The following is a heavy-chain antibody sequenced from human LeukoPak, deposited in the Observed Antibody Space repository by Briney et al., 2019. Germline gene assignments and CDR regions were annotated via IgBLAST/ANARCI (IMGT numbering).Heavy chain of an antibody. V-gene: IGHV3-23*01. CDR1: GFTFSNYA. CDR3: AKELRGPERGFDY. J-gene: IGHJ4*02. CDR2: ISASGGST. Sequence: GGSLRLSCAASGFTFSNYAMSWVRQAPGKGLEWVSGISASGGSTYYADSVKGRFTILRDNSKNTLYLQMNTLRADDTALYYCAKELRGPERGFDYWGQGTLVTVSS. D-gene: IGHD3-10*01.